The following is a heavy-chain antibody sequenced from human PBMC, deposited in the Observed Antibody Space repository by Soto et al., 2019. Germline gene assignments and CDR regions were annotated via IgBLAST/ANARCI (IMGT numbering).Heavy chain of an antibody. J-gene: IGHJ4*02. Sequence: QVQLVQSGAEVKKPGSSVKVSCKASGGTFSSYTISWVRQAPGQGLEWMGRIIPILGIANYAQKFQGRVTITADKSTSTADMELSSMRSEDTAVYYCARHPSGRALDYWGEGTLVTVSS. CDR2: IIPILGIA. CDR1: GGTFSSYT. D-gene: IGHD6-19*01. V-gene: IGHV1-69*02. CDR3: ARHPSGRALDY.